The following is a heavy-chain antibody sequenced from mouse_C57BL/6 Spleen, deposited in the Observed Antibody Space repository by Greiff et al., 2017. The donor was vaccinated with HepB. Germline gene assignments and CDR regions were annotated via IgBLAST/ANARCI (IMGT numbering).Heavy chain of an antibody. D-gene: IGHD3-2*02. Sequence: EVHLVESGEGLVKPGGSLKLSCAASGFTFSSYAMSWVRQTPEKRLEWVAYISSGGDYIYYADTVKGRFTISRDNARNTLYLQMSSLKSEDTAMYYCTRDPAQAFYFDYWGQGTTLTVSS. CDR2: ISSGGDYI. CDR3: TRDPAQAFYFDY. CDR1: GFTFSSYA. J-gene: IGHJ2*01. V-gene: IGHV5-9-1*02.